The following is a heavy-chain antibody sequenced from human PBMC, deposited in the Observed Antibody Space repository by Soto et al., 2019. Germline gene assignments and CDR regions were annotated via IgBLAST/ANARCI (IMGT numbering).Heavy chain of an antibody. CDR3: ARERGTVTASD. CDR1: GYTFTYYT. J-gene: IGHJ4*02. Sequence: GASVKVSCKASGYTFTYYTVHWVRQAPGQRLEWMGWINPNNGNTGYAPKFQGRVTMTRNTSISTAYMDLSSLRSEDTAVYYCARERGTVTASDWGQGTLVTVSS. CDR2: INPNNGNT. D-gene: IGHD4-17*01. V-gene: IGHV1-8*02.